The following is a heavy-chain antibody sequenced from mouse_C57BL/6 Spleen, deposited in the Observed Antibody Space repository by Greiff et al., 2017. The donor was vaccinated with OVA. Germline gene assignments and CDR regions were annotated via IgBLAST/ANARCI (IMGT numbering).Heavy chain of an antibody. V-gene: IGHV3-6*01. CDR1: GYSITSGYY. Sequence: VQLKASGPGLVKPSQSLSLTCSVTGYSITSGYYWNWIRQFPGNKLEWMGYISYDGSNNYNPSLKNRISITRDTSKNQFFLKLNSVTTEDTATYYCASGGYAMDYWGQGTSVTVSS. CDR2: ISYDGSN. J-gene: IGHJ4*01. CDR3: ASGGYAMDY.